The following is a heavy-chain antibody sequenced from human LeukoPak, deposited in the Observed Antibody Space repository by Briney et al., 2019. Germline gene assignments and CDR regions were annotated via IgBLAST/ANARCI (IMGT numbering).Heavy chain of an antibody. Sequence: SETLSLTCSVSGGSISSYYWSWIRQPPGKGLEWIGYIYDSGNTKYNSSLKSRVTISVDTSKNQFSLKLSSVTAADTAVYYCARHSEPNSNLLWFDPWGQGTLVTVSS. CDR3: ARHSEPNSNLLWFDP. CDR2: IYDSGNT. V-gene: IGHV4-59*08. D-gene: IGHD2/OR15-2a*01. J-gene: IGHJ5*02. CDR1: GGSISSYY.